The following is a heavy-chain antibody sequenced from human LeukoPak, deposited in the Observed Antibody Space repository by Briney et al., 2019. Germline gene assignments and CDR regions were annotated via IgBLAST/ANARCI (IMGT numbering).Heavy chain of an antibody. Sequence: GGSLRLSCAASGFTFSSYTMNWVRQSPGKGLEWVSYITGGSNTKYYADSVKGRFTISRDNAKNSLYLQMNSLRADDTAVYYCARDPGYSYGYDYWGQGTLVTVSS. CDR3: ARDPGYSYGYDY. D-gene: IGHD5-18*01. CDR2: ITGGSNTK. J-gene: IGHJ4*02. CDR1: GFTFSSYT. V-gene: IGHV3-48*01.